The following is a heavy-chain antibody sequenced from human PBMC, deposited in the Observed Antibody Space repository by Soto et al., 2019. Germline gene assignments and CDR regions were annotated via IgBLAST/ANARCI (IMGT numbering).Heavy chain of an antibody. CDR1: GGSISSYY. J-gene: IGHJ4*02. D-gene: IGHD2-15*01. CDR2: IYYSGST. V-gene: IGHV4-59*01. CDR3: ARGLGYCSGGSCYIDY. Sequence: PSETLSLTCTVSGGSISSYYWSWIRQPPGKGLEWIGYIYYSGSTNYNPSLKSRVTISVDTSKNQFSLKLSSVTAADTAVYYCARGLGYCSGGSCYIDYWGKGTLVTV.